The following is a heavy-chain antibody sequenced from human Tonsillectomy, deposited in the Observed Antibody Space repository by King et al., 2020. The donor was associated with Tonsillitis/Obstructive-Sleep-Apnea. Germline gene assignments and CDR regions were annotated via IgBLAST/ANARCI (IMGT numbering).Heavy chain of an antibody. CDR2: IDHSGST. J-gene: IGHJ3*02. Sequence: QVQLQQWGAVLLKPSETLSLTCAVYGESFSGHFWSWIRQPPGKGLEWIGEIDHSGSTNYNTSLKTRVTISVDPSKNQFSLKLTSVTAADTAVYYCASEMAYGVYAFDIWGQGTMVTVSS. D-gene: IGHD4-17*01. CDR1: GESFSGHF. V-gene: IGHV4-34*01. CDR3: ASEMAYGVYAFDI.